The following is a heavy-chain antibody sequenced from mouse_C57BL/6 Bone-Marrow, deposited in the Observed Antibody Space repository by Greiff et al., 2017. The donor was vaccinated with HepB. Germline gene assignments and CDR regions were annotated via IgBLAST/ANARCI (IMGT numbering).Heavy chain of an antibody. CDR2: IYPRSGNT. CDR3: ARDRFITTVVAPFAY. V-gene: IGHV1-81*01. D-gene: IGHD1-1*01. J-gene: IGHJ3*01. Sequence: QVQLKESGAELARPGASVKLSCKASGYTFTSYGISWVKQRTGQGLEWIGEIYPRSGNTYYNEKFKGKATLTADKSSSTAYMELRSLTSEDSAVYFCARDRFITTVVAPFAYWGQGTLVTVSA. CDR1: GYTFTSYG.